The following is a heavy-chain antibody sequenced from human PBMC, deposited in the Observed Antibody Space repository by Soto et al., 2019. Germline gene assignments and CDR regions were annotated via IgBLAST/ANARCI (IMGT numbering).Heavy chain of an antibody. V-gene: IGHV4-4*02. Sequence: SETMSLTCAVFGCSVSSSNWWRWVLQPPGKGLEWIGEIYQSGRTNYNPSLKSRVTISVDNSKNQFSLNLKSLTAADTAVYYCATMYYPASSAFLEYWGQGTLLTVS. CDR3: ATMYYPASSAFLEY. CDR2: IYQSGRT. CDR1: GCSVSSSNW. D-gene: IGHD3-22*01. J-gene: IGHJ4*02.